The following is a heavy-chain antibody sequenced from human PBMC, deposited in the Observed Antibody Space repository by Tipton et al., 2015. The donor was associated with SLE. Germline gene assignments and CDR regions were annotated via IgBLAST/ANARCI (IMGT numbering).Heavy chain of an antibody. CDR3: ARDGSRYYFDY. CDR1: GGSISSGSYY. J-gene: IGHJ4*02. V-gene: IGHV4-61*02. CDR2: IYTSGST. Sequence: TLSLTCTVSGGSISSGSYYWSWIRQPAGKGLEWIGRIYTSGSTNYNPSLKSRVTISVDTSKNQFSLKLSSVTAADTAVYYCARDGSRYYFDYWGQGTLVTVSS.